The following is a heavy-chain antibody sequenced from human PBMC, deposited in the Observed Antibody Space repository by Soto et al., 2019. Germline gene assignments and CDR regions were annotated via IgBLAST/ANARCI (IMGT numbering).Heavy chain of an antibody. D-gene: IGHD3-3*01. J-gene: IGHJ5*02. Sequence: QVQLVQSGAEVKKPGSSVKVSSKASGGTFSSYAISWVRQAPGQGLEWMGGIIPIFGTANYAQKFQGRVTITADESTSTAYMELSSLRSEDTAVYYCAGTKRITIFGVVKRGWFDPWGQGTLVTVSS. CDR1: GGTFSSYA. V-gene: IGHV1-69*01. CDR2: IIPIFGTA. CDR3: AGTKRITIFGVVKRGWFDP.